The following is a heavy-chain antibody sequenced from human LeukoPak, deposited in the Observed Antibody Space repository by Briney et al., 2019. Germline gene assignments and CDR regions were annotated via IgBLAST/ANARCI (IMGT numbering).Heavy chain of an antibody. V-gene: IGHV3-23*01. CDR2: ISGSGGST. CDR3: AKGRGYYDRSGHDAFDI. CDR1: GFTFSSYG. D-gene: IGHD3-22*01. Sequence: GGSLRLSCAASGFTFSSYGMSWVRQAPGKGLEWVSAISGSGGSTYYADSVKGRFTISRDNSKNTLYLQMNSLRAEDTAVYYCAKGRGYYDRSGHDAFDIWGQGTMVTVSS. J-gene: IGHJ3*02.